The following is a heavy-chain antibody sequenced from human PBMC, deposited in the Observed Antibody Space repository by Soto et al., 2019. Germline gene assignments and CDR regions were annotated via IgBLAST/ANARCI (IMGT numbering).Heavy chain of an antibody. Sequence: QVQLVESGGGVVQPGRSLRLSCAASGFTFSSYGMHWVRQAPGKGLEWVAVISYDGSNKYYADSVKGRFTISRDNSKNTLYLQMNSLRAEDTAVYYCAKDKLSVFDAFDIWGQGTMVTVSS. D-gene: IGHD3-10*01. J-gene: IGHJ3*02. CDR3: AKDKLSVFDAFDI. V-gene: IGHV3-30*18. CDR1: GFTFSSYG. CDR2: ISYDGSNK.